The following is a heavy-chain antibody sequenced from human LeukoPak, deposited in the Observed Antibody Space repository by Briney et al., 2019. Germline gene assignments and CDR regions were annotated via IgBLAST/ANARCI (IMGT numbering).Heavy chain of an antibody. V-gene: IGHV3-23*01. CDR2: ISASGIST. CDR1: GFTFTSNA. CDR3: AKGLYYFDS. Sequence: GGSLRLSCAASGFTFTSNAMTCLRQAPGKGLEWVSGISASGISTDYADSVKGRLTMSRDNSKNTLYLQMNSLRAEDTAVYLCAKGLYYFDSWGQGTLVTVSS. J-gene: IGHJ4*02.